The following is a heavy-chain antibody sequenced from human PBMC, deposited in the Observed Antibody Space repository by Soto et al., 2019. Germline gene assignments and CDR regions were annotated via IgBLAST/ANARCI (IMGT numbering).Heavy chain of an antibody. CDR1: GGTFSSYA. D-gene: IGHD3-9*01. CDR2: IIPIFGTA. V-gene: IGHV1-69*06. Sequence: GASVKVSCKASGGTFSSYAISWVRQAPGQGLEWMGGIIPIFGTANYAQKFQGRVTITADKSTSTAYMELSSLRSEDTAVYYCARTLRYFDWFLVDYWGQGTLVTVSS. J-gene: IGHJ4*02. CDR3: ARTLRYFDWFLVDY.